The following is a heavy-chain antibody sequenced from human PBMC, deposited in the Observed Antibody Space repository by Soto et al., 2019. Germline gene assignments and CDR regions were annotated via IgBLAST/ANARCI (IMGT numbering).Heavy chain of an antibody. CDR1: GGSFSGYY. Sequence: SETLSLTCAVYGGSFSGYYWSWIRQPPGKGLEWIGEINHSGSTNYNPSLKGRVTISVDMSKNQFSLKLSSVTAADTAVYYCARVAEGWFDPWGQGTLVTVSS. CDR3: ARVAEGWFDP. CDR2: INHSGST. V-gene: IGHV4-34*01. J-gene: IGHJ5*02.